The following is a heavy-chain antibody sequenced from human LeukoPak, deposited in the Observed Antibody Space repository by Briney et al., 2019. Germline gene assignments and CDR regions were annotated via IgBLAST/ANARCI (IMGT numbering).Heavy chain of an antibody. V-gene: IGHV4-59*12. J-gene: IGHJ6*02. Sequence: SETLSLTCTVSGGSISSYYWSWIRQPPGKGLEWIGYIYYSGSTNYNPSLKSRVTISVDTSKNQFSLKLSSVTAADTAVYYCARLPRGLAYYYYGMDVWGQGTAVTVSS. CDR1: GGSISSYY. CDR3: ARLPRGLAYYYYGMDV. D-gene: IGHD2-15*01. CDR2: IYYSGST.